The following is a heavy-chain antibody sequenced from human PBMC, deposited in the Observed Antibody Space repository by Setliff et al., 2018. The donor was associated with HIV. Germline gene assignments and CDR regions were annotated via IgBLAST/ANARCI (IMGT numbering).Heavy chain of an antibody. V-gene: IGHV1-8*02. Sequence: ASVKVSCKASGYRFTDYCMVWVRQAPGQGLEWMGWISPNSGDTGYAQKFQGRVTMTRNTSISTAFMELSSLRSEDTAVYYCARGRSLVRGSGSPEYYYMDVWGKGTTVTVSS. CDR2: ISPNSGDT. CDR3: ARGRSLVRGSGSPEYYYMDV. J-gene: IGHJ6*03. CDR1: GYRFTDYC. D-gene: IGHD3-10*01.